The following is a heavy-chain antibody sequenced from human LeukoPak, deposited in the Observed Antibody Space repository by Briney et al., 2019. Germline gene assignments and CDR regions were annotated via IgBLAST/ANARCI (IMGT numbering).Heavy chain of an antibody. J-gene: IGHJ4*02. Sequence: PGRSLRLSCAASGFTFRNYAMHWVRQAPGRGLEWVAVISYDGINTYYADSVKDRFTISKDNSKNTVYLQMNSLRVDDTAVYYCASGREVSAIKSDLRGYWGQGTQVTVSS. D-gene: IGHD5-24*01. CDR3: ASGREVSAIKSDLRGY. CDR2: ISYDGINT. CDR1: GFTFRNYA. V-gene: IGHV3-30-3*01.